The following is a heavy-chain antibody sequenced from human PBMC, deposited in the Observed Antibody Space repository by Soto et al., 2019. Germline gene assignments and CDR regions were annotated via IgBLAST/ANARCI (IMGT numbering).Heavy chain of an antibody. J-gene: IGHJ4*02. CDR3: AKALVTVFGIPAY. CDR2: ISGGGGRT. V-gene: IGHV3-23*01. Sequence: EAQLLESGGGLVQPGGPLRLSCVDSGFDFSSKAMSWVRQAPGKGLEWLSGISGGGGRTFDADSVTGRFTISRDNSKNTVFLQMNSLRVEDTAVYYCAKALVTVFGIPAYWGQGTLVTVSS. D-gene: IGHD3-3*01. CDR1: GFDFSSKA.